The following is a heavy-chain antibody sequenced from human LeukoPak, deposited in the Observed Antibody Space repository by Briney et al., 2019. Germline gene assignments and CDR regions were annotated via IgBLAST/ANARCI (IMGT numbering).Heavy chain of an antibody. J-gene: IGHJ3*02. V-gene: IGHV3-53*01. D-gene: IGHD3-22*01. CDR2: TYTGGNS. CDR3: ARGGRGSAAVVAPRSFDI. Sequence: GGSLRLSCQASGFTVSSTHMVWVRQAPGKGLEWVSVTYTGGNSYYAGSVQGRFIISRDISKNTLYLQMNNLRAEDSALYYCARGGRGSAAVVAPRSFDIWGQGTMVTVSS. CDR1: GFTVSSTH.